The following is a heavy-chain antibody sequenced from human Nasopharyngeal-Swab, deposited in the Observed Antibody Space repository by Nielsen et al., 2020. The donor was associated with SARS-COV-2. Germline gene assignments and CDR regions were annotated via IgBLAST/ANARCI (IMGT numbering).Heavy chain of an antibody. V-gene: IGHV3-23*01. J-gene: IGHJ4*02. CDR3: AKAVWETGYYPSLFDY. CDR2: ISGSGGST. CDR1: GFTFSSYA. D-gene: IGHD3-9*01. Sequence: GGSLRLPCAASGFTFSSYAMSWVRQAPGKGLEWVSAISGSGGSTYYADSVKGRFTISRDNSKNTLYLQMNSLRAEDTAVYYCAKAVWETGYYPSLFDYWGQGTLVTVSS.